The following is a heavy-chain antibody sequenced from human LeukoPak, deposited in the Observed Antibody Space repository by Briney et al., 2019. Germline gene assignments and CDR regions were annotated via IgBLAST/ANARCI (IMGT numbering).Heavy chain of an antibody. V-gene: IGHV4-30-2*01. J-gene: IGHJ2*01. CDR3: ASGDYWYSDL. CDR2: IYHSGST. CDR1: GGSISSGGYY. Sequence: PSETLSLTCTVSGGSISSGGYYWSWIRQPPGKGLEWIGYIYHSGSTYFHPSLKSRVTISVDTSKNQFSLKLSSVTAADTAVYFCASGDYWYSDLWGRGTLVTVSS. D-gene: IGHD4-17*01.